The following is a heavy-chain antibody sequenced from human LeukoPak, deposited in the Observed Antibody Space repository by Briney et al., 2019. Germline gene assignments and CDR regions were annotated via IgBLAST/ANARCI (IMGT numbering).Heavy chain of an antibody. D-gene: IGHD1-1*01. Sequence: TSSETLSLTCTVSGYSISSGYYWGWIRQPPGKGLEWIGSIYHSGSTYYNPSLKSRVTISVDTSKDQFSLKLSSVTAADTAVYYCAKGVTTQVGAFDIWGQGTMVTVSS. CDR1: GYSISSGYY. J-gene: IGHJ3*02. V-gene: IGHV4-38-2*02. CDR2: IYHSGST. CDR3: AKGVTTQVGAFDI.